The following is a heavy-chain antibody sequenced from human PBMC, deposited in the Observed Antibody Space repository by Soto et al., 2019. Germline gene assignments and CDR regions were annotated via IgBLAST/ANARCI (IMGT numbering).Heavy chain of an antibody. V-gene: IGHV1-69*06. CDR3: AAVRSGHINYYYYYGMDV. J-gene: IGHJ6*02. Sequence: GASVKVSCKASGGTFSSYAISWVRQAPGQGLEWMGGIIPIFGTANYAQKFQGRVTITADKSTSTAYMELSSLRSEDTAVYYCAAVRSGHINYYYYYGMDVWGQGTTVTVSS. CDR2: IIPIFGTA. CDR1: GGTFSSYA.